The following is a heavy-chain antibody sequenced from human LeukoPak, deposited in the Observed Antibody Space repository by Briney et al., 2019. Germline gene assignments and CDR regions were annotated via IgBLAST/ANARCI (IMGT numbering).Heavy chain of an antibody. Sequence: SETLSLTCTVSGGSISSYYWSWIRQPAGKGLEWIGRIYTSGSTNYNPSLKSRVTMSVDTSKNQFSLKLSSVTAADTAVYYCARGTGTTYYYSYYYMDVWGKGTTVTVSS. V-gene: IGHV4-4*07. CDR1: GGSISSYY. CDR2: IYTSGST. CDR3: ARGTGTTYYYSYYYMDV. J-gene: IGHJ6*03. D-gene: IGHD1-1*01.